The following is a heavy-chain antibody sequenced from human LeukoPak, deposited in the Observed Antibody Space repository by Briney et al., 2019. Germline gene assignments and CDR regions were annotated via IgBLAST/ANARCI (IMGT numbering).Heavy chain of an antibody. CDR2: IWYDGSNK. CDR1: GFTFSSYG. V-gene: IGHV3-33*03. CDR3: ARMNAAMGSFFDP. J-gene: IGHJ5*02. Sequence: GRSLRLSCAASGFTFSSYGMHWVRQAPGKGLEWVAVIWYDGSNKYYADSVRGRFTISRDNAKNTLYLQMNNLRTEDTAVYYCARMNAAMGSFFDPWGQGTLVTVSS. D-gene: IGHD5-18*01.